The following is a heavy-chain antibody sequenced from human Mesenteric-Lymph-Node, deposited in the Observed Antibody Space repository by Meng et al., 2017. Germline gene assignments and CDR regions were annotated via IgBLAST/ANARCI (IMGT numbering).Heavy chain of an antibody. V-gene: IGHV4-31*03. J-gene: IGHJ5*02. D-gene: IGHD6-13*01. Sequence: TRCLPGTAAGGSITSGGYGWTLSRQHTGKVLEGSGNDLYCVRIYYNPSRKSRVTISVDTSKNQFALKLSSVTAADTAVYYCARLSSSWSPNWFDPWGQGTLVTVSS. CDR2: DLYCVRI. CDR1: GGSITSGGYG. CDR3: ARLSSSWSPNWFDP.